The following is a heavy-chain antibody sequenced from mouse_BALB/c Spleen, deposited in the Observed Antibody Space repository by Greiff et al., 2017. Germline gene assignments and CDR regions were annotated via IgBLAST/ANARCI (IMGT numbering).Heavy chain of an antibody. V-gene: IGHV14-1*02. CDR3: ASVRGHYYAMDY. J-gene: IGHJ4*01. Sequence: VQLKESGAELVRPGALVKLSCKASGFNIKDYYMHWVKQRPEQGLEWIGWIDPENGNTIYDPKFQGKASITADTSSNTAYLQLSSLTSEDTAVYYWASVRGHYYAMDYWGQGTSVTVSS. CDR2: IDPENGNT. CDR1: GFNIKDYY.